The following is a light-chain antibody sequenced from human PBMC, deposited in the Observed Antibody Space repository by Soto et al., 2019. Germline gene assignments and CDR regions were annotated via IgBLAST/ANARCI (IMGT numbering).Light chain of an antibody. CDR1: SSDVGGYSY. CDR3: SSYTSTSTPVV. J-gene: IGLJ1*01. Sequence: QSVLTQPASVSGSPGQSITISCTGTSSDVGGYSYVSWYQHHPGKAPKLMIYEVSNRPSGISNRFSGSKSGNAASLTISGLQAEDEADYYCSSYTSTSTPVVFGTGTKVTVL. CDR2: EVS. V-gene: IGLV2-14*01.